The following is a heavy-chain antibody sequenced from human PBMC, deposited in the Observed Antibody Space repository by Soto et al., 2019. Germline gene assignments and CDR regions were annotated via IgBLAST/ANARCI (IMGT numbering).Heavy chain of an antibody. V-gene: IGHV4-34*01. CDR1: GGSFSGYY. CDR3: ASNAYSSGWYGMDV. D-gene: IGHD6-19*01. Sequence: LSLTCAVYGGSFSGYYWSWIRQPPGKGLEWIGEINHSGSTNYNPSLKSRVTISVDTSKNQFSLKLSSVTAPDTAVYYCASNAYSSGWYGMDVLGQDTTVPV. J-gene: IGHJ6*02. CDR2: INHSGST.